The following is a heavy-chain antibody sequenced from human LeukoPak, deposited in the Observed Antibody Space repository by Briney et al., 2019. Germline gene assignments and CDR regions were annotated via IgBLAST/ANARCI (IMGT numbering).Heavy chain of an antibody. J-gene: IGHJ3*02. CDR1: GFTFSDHY. CDR3: ARVRYCSSTTCRGAFDI. V-gene: IGHV3-72*01. D-gene: IGHD2-2*01. Sequence: PGGSLRLSCAASGFTFSDHYMDWVRQAPGKGLEWVGRTRNKANSYTTEYAASVKGRFTISRADSENSLYLQMNSLKTKDTAVYYCARVRYCSSTTCRGAFDIWGQGTMVTVSS. CDR2: TRNKANSYTT.